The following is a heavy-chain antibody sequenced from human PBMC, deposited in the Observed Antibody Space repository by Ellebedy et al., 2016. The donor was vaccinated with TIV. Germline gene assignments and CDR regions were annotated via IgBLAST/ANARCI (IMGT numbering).Heavy chain of an antibody. J-gene: IGHJ4*02. Sequence: GESLKISCAASGFTVSSFYVSWVRQAPGKGLEWVSAIFSGGNTFYADSVKGRFTISRDNSKNTLYLQMNSLRAEDTAVYYCARDRGYSLYYFDYWGQGTLVTVSS. CDR3: ARDRGYSLYYFDY. CDR2: IFSGGNT. V-gene: IGHV3-66*01. CDR1: GFTVSSFY. D-gene: IGHD5-18*01.